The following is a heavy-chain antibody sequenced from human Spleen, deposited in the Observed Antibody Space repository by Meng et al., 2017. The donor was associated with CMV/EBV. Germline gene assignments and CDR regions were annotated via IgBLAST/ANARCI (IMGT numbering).Heavy chain of an antibody. Sequence: SVKVSCKASGGTFSSYAISWVRQAPGQGLEWMGGIIPIFGTANYAQKFQGRVTITTDESTSTAYMELNSLRSEDTAVYYCARDSGFLEWLSNYGMDVWGQGTTVTVSS. CDR2: IIPIFGTA. J-gene: IGHJ6*02. V-gene: IGHV1-69*05. CDR1: GGTFSSYA. CDR3: ARDSGFLEWLSNYGMDV. D-gene: IGHD3-3*01.